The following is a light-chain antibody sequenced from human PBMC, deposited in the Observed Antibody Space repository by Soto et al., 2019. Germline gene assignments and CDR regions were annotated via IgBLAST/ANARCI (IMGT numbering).Light chain of an antibody. CDR2: AAS. Sequence: DIQMTQSPSSLSASVGDRVTITCRASQSISSYLNWYQQKPGKAPKLLIYAASSSQSGVPSRFSGSGSGTDSTLTISSLQSEDIATYYCQQYNNSPLTFGGGTKVDI. J-gene: IGKJ4*01. CDR1: QSISSY. CDR3: QQYNNSPLT. V-gene: IGKV1-39*01.